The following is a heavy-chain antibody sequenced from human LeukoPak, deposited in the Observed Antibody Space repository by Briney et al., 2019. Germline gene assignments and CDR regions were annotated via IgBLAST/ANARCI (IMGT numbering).Heavy chain of an antibody. V-gene: IGHV3-30*18. CDR3: AKARLVLLWFGESYGMDV. CDR1: GFTFSSYG. D-gene: IGHD3-10*01. Sequence: PGRSLRLSCAASGFTFSSYGMHWVRQSPGKGLEWVAVISYDGSNKYYADSVKGRFTISRDNSKNTLYLQMNSLRAEDTAVYYCAKARLVLLWFGESYGMDVWGKGTTVTVSS. J-gene: IGHJ6*04. CDR2: ISYDGSNK.